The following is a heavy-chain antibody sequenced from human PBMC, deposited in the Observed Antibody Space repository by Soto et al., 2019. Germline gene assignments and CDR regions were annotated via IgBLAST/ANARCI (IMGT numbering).Heavy chain of an antibody. J-gene: IGHJ4*02. Sequence: QLQLQESGSGLVTPSQTLSLTCAVSGGSISRGGSSWSWIRQPPGTGLEWLGDIHHSGNTHYNPALKSRVTMSLDRSQNQFSLKLTAMTAADTAVYYCARAGSGYSTSWYYVAYWGPGTLVTVSS. CDR1: GGSISRGGSS. V-gene: IGHV4-30-2*01. CDR2: IHHSGNT. CDR3: ARAGSGYSTSWYYVAY. D-gene: IGHD2-2*01.